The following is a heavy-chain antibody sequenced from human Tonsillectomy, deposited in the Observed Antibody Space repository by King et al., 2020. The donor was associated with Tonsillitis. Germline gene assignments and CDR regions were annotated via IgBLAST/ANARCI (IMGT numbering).Heavy chain of an antibody. J-gene: IGHJ6*02. D-gene: IGHD2-15*01. V-gene: IGHV1-18*04. CDR3: TRDVGEGYCSGGSCYDYGMDV. CDR2: ISAHSGNT. Sequence: VQLVESGAEVKKPGASVRVSCTASGYTFTIYGFSWVRQAPGQGPEWMGWISAHSGNTNYAKKFQGRVTMTTDTSTSTAYMELRSLRSDDTAVYYCTRDVGEGYCSGGSCYDYGMDVWGQGTTVTVSS. CDR1: GYTFTIYG.